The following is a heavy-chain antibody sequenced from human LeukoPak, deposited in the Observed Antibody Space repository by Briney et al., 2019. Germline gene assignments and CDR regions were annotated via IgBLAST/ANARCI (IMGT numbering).Heavy chain of an antibody. D-gene: IGHD7-27*01. CDR3: ARGDLTFWGFPH. CDR1: GFTFSSYW. Sequence: PGGSLILSCAASGFTFSSYWMHWVRQAPGKGLMWVSRVNTDGSHTNYADSVKGRFTISRDNAKNTLYLQMNSLRAEDTAIYYCARGDLTFWGFPHWGQGALVTVSS. CDR2: VNTDGSHT. V-gene: IGHV3-74*01. J-gene: IGHJ4*02.